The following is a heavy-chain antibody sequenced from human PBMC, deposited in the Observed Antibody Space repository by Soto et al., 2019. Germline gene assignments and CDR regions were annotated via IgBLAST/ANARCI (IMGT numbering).Heavy chain of an antibody. CDR2: ISAYNGNT. V-gene: IGHV1-18*01. CDR1: GYTFTSYG. J-gene: IGHJ4*02. D-gene: IGHD4-4*01. Sequence: ASVKVSCKASGYTFTSYGISWVRQAPGQGLEWMGWISAYNGNTNYAQKLQGRVTITADESTSTAYMELSSLRSEDTAVYYCARAKGQYYFDYWGQGTLVTVSS. CDR3: ARAKGQYYFDY.